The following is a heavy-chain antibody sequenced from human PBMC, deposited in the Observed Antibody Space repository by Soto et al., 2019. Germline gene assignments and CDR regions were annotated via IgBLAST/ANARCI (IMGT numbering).Heavy chain of an antibody. J-gene: IGHJ4*02. Sequence: PSETLSLTCTVSGGSISSGGYYWSWIRQHPGKGLEWIGYIYYSGSTYYNPTLKSRVTISVDTSKNQFSLKLISVTAADTAVYYCARDPTGYSSSWYDYGGQGTLVTVSS. CDR1: GGSISSGGYY. CDR2: IYYSGST. V-gene: IGHV4-31*03. CDR3: ARDPTGYSSSWYDY. D-gene: IGHD6-13*01.